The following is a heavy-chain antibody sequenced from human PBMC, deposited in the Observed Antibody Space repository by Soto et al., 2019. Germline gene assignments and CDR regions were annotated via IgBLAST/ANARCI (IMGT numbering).Heavy chain of an antibody. CDR1: GFTFSSYW. CDR3: APASGWYGDNWFDP. D-gene: IGHD6-19*01. V-gene: IGHV3-74*01. CDR2: INSDGSST. J-gene: IGHJ5*02. Sequence: EVQLVESGGGLVQPGGSLRLSCAASGFTFSSYWMHWVRQAPGKGLVWVSRINSDGSSTSYADSVKGRFTISRDNAKNTLYLQMNSLRAEDTAVYYCAPASGWYGDNWFDPLGQGTLVTVSS.